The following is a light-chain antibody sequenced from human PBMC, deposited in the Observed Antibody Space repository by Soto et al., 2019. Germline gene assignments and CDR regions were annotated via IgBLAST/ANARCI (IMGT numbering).Light chain of an antibody. CDR2: GAS. V-gene: IGKV3D-15*01. J-gene: IGKJ1*01. CDR3: QQYDNWPRT. CDR1: HIFNIY. Sequence: EIVMTQSPATLSVSPGERATLSCRASHIFNIYVAWYQQKPGQAPRLLIFGASYRAAGIPGRFSGSGSGTEFTLTISSLQSEDFAVYYCQQYDNWPRTFGQGTKVDIK.